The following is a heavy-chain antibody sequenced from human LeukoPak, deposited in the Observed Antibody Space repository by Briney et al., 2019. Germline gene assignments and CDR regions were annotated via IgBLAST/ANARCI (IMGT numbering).Heavy chain of an antibody. CDR2: IDPSDSYT. D-gene: IGHD2/OR15-2a*01. CDR1: GYSFTSYW. Sequence: GESLKISCKGSGYSFTSYWISWVRQMLGKGLEWMGRIDPSDSYTNYSPSFQGHVTISADKSISTAYLQWSSLKASDTAMYYCARRVGGYYYYFDYWGQGTLVTVSS. V-gene: IGHV5-10-1*01. J-gene: IGHJ4*02. CDR3: ARRVGGYYYYFDY.